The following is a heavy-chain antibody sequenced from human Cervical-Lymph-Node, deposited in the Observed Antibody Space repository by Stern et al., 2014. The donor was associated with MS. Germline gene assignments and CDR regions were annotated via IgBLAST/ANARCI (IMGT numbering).Heavy chain of an antibody. Sequence: EVQLVESGGGLVQPGGSQRLSCVASGSTFSTSWMSWVRQAPGKGLEWVANIKRDGSETYYLDSVKGRFTISRDNAKSSLYLEMNSLRAEDTAVYYCTRFLQSGWSDLFDSWGRGTLGTGSA. V-gene: IGHV3-7*01. D-gene: IGHD6-19*01. J-gene: IGHJ5*01. CDR1: GSTFSTSW. CDR3: TRFLQSGWSDLFDS. CDR2: IKRDGSET.